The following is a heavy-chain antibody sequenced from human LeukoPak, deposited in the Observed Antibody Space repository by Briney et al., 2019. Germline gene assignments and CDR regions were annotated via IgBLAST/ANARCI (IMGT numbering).Heavy chain of an antibody. CDR3: AKSLPPIVLMREGFDY. CDR2: ISGSGGST. J-gene: IGHJ4*02. D-gene: IGHD2-8*01. V-gene: IGHV3-23*01. CDR1: GFTFSSYA. Sequence: GGSLRLSCAASGFTFSSYAMSWVRQAPGKGLEWVSAISGSGGSTYYADSVKGRFTISRDNSKNTLYLQMNSLRAEDTAVYYCAKSLPPIVLMREGFDYWGQGTLVTVSS.